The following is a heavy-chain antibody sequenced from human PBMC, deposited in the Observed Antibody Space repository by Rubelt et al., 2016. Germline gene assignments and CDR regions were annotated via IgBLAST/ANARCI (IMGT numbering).Heavy chain of an antibody. CDR3: ARKSSSWYRGWFDP. CDR1: GGSISSGGYY. D-gene: IGHD6-13*01. Sequence: QVQLQESGPGLVKPSQTLSLTCTVSGGSISSGGYYWSWIRQHPGKGLEWIGYIYYSGSTYYNPSLKVWVTISVDTSKTQVSLKLSSVTAADTAVYYCARKSSSWYRGWFDPWGQGTLVTVSS. CDR2: IYYSGST. V-gene: IGHV4-31*03. J-gene: IGHJ5*02.